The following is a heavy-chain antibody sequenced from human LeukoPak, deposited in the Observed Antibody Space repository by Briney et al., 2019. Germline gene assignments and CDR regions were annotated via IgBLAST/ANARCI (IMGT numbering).Heavy chain of an antibody. CDR3: ARDFGSGSLDC. V-gene: IGHV3-66*01. J-gene: IGHJ4*02. CDR2: ISSGGST. CDR1: GFTVSSNY. Sequence: GGSLRLSCAASGFTVSSNYMSWVRQAPGKGLEWVSVISSGGSTYYADSVKGRFTISRDNSKNTLYLQMNSLRADDTAVYYCARDFGSGSLDCWGQGTLVTVSS. D-gene: IGHD3-10*01.